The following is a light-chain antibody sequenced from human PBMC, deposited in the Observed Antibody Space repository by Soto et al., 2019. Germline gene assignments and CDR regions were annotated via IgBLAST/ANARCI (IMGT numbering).Light chain of an antibody. CDR2: WAS. J-gene: IGKJ2*01. CDR1: QSVLYSSNNKNY. Sequence: DIVMTQSPDSLAVSLGESATINCKSSQSVLYSSNNKNYLAWYQQKPGQPPKLLIYWASTRESGVPDRFSGSGSVTDFTLTISSLQAEDVAVYYCQQYYSTPPYTFGQGTKLDIK. V-gene: IGKV4-1*01. CDR3: QQYYSTPPYT.